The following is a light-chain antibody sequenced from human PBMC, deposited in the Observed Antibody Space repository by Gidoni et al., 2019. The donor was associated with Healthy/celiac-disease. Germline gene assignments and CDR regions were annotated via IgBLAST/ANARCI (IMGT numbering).Light chain of an antibody. V-gene: IGKV1-39*01. CDR3: QQSYSTSWT. Sequence: DRQMTQSPSSLSASVGDRITITCRASQSISSYVNWYQQKPGKSPKLLIYAASSLQSGVPSRFSGSGSGTDFTLTISSLQTEDFATYYCQQSYSTSWTFXQXTKVEIK. CDR1: QSISSY. J-gene: IGKJ1*01. CDR2: AAS.